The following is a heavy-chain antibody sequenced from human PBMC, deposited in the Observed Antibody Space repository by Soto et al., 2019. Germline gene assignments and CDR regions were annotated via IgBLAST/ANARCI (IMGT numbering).Heavy chain of an antibody. CDR2: ISGSGGST. D-gene: IGHD6-19*01. CDR3: AKRAPHDGWIMDY. V-gene: IGHV3-23*01. J-gene: IGHJ4*02. CDR1: GFTFSSYA. Sequence: GESLKISCAASGFTFSSYAMSWVRQAPGKGLEWVSAISGSGGSTYYADSVKGRFTISRDNSKNTLYLQMNSLRAEDTAVYYCAKRAPHDGWIMDYWGQGTLVTVSS.